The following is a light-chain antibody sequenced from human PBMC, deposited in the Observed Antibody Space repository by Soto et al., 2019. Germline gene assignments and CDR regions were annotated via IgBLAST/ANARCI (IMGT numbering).Light chain of an antibody. CDR3: ALYMGSGIWV. CDR1: SGSVSTSYY. J-gene: IGLJ3*02. V-gene: IGLV8-61*01. Sequence: QTVVTQEPSFSVSPGRTVTLTCGLSSGSVSTSYYPSWYQQTPGQAPRTLIYSTNTRSSGVPDRFSGSILGNEAALTITGAQADDEADYYCALYMGSGIWVFGGGTQLTVL. CDR2: STN.